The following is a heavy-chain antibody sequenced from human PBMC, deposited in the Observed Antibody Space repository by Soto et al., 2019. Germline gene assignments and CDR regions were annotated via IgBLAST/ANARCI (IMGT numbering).Heavy chain of an antibody. J-gene: IGHJ5*02. V-gene: IGHV3-23*01. D-gene: IGHD2-2*01. CDR1: GFIFSSYA. CDR3: VKAVYCSSTSCYDHWFDP. CDR2: ISGSGGST. Sequence: PGGSLRLSCAASGFIFSSYAMSWVRQAPGKGLEWVSAISGSGGSTYYADSVKGRFTISRDNSKNTLYLQMNSLRAEDTAVYYYVKAVYCSSTSCYDHWFDPWGQGTLVTVSS.